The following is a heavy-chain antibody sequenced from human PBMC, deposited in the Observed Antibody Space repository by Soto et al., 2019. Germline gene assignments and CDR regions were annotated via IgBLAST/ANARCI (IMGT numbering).Heavy chain of an antibody. Sequence: QVQLVQSGAEVRKPGASVTVSCRSSGDSFNDYYIHWVRQAPGQGFEWMGWINPNGGVTKYAKKFQGWVSMTRDTSIRTVYMQLSRLRSDDTAVYYCARESGGATATLDYYYFSMDVWGTGTTVTVSS. J-gene: IGHJ6*03. CDR1: GDSFNDYY. V-gene: IGHV1-2*04. D-gene: IGHD5-12*01. CDR2: INPNGGVT. CDR3: ARESGGATATLDYYYFSMDV.